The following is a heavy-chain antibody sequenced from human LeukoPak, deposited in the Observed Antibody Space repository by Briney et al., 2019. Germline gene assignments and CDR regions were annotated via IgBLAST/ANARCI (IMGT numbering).Heavy chain of an antibody. CDR2: ISYDGSDK. CDR1: GFTFSNYG. J-gene: IGHJ5*02. CDR3: AKDSGYGCCWHSFA. D-gene: IGHD6-19*01. V-gene: IGHV3-30*18. Sequence: PGRSLRLSCAASGFTFSNYGMHWVRQAPGKGLEWVALISYDGSDKYYGDSVKGRFTISRDNSKNTLYLQMNSLRAEDTAVYCCAKDSGYGCCWHSFAWGEGGLVTVS.